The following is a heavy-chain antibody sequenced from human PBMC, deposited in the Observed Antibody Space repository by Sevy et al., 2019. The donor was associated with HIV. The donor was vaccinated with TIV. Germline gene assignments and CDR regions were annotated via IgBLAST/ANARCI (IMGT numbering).Heavy chain of an antibody. V-gene: IGHV1-24*01. J-gene: IGHJ6*02. CDR1: GYTLTELS. D-gene: IGHD3-3*01. Sequence: ASVKVSCKVSGYTLTELSMHWVRQAAGKGLEWMGGFDPEDGETIYAQKFQGRVTMTEDTSTDTAYMELSSLRSEDTAVYYCATSRFFEWLFPRIYGMDVWGQGTTVTVSS. CDR3: ATSRFFEWLFPRIYGMDV. CDR2: FDPEDGET.